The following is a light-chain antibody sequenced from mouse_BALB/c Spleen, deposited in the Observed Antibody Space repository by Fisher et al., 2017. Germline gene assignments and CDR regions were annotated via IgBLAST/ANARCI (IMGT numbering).Light chain of an antibody. CDR1: SSVSY. CDR2: LTS. J-gene: IGKJ1*01. V-gene: IGKV4-68*01. Sequence: IVLTQTTALMSASPGEKVTMTCSASSSVSYMYWYQQKPRSSPKPWIYLTSNLASGVPARFSGSGSGTSYSLTISRMEAEDAATYYCQQRSSYPPTFGGGTKLEIK. CDR3: QQRSSYPPT.